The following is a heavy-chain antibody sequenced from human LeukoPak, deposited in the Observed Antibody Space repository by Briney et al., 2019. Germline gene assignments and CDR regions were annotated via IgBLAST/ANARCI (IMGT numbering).Heavy chain of an antibody. CDR3: GKTTTGYSSGRNPAWPVDY. Sequence: PGGYLRLSCAASGFTFSSYAMCWVRPAPGKGLEWVSDIFGRGGSAHYADSLKGRFTISRDNSQNTVYLQMNILRAEDTAVYYCGKTTTGYSSGRNPAWPVDYWGQGTLVTVSS. D-gene: IGHD6-19*01. V-gene: IGHV3-23*01. J-gene: IGHJ4*02. CDR2: IFGRGGSA. CDR1: GFTFSSYA.